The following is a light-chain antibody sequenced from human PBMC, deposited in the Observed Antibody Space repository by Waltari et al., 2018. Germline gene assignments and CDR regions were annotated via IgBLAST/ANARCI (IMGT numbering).Light chain of an antibody. CDR2: DAS. CDR3: QKYGTLPAT. V-gene: IGKV3-20*01. Sequence: EIVLTQSPGTLSLSPGDRATLSCRASQSVSRTLAWYQQKLGQAPRLLIYDASSRATGIPDRFSGSGSGTDFSLTISRLEPEDFAVYYCQKYGTLPATFGQGTKVEIK. J-gene: IGKJ1*01. CDR1: QSVSRT.